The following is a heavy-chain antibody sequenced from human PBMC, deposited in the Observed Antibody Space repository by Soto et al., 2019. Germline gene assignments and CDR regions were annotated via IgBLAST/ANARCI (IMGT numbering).Heavy chain of an antibody. J-gene: IGHJ5*02. CDR2: ISGSGGST. CDR1: GFTLSSSA. Sequence: QLLESGGGLVQPGGSLRLSCAASGFTLSSSAMSWVRQAPGKGLEWVSAISGSGGSTYYADSVKGRFTISRDNSKTTLYLRMNSLRAEDTAIYYCAKTYSSGWYGSNWFDPWGQGTLVTVSS. D-gene: IGHD6-13*01. CDR3: AKTYSSGWYGSNWFDP. V-gene: IGHV3-23*01.